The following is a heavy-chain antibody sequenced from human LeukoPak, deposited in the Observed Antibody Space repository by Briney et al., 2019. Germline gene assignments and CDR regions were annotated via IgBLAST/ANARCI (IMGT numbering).Heavy chain of an antibody. CDR2: ISSISTYI. CDR1: GFTFSSNN. V-gene: IGHV3-21*01. CDR3: ATGWITTPSFDY. Sequence: GRSLRLSCAASGFTFSSNNMYWVRQAPGKGPEWVSSISSISTYIYYADSVKGRFTISRDNAKNSLYLQMNSLSAEDTAVYYCATGWITTPSFDYWGQGTLVTVSS. D-gene: IGHD4-11*01. J-gene: IGHJ4*02.